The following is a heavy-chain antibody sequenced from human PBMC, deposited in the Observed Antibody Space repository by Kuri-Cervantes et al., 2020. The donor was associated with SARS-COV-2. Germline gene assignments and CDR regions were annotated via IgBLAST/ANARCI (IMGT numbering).Heavy chain of an antibody. V-gene: IGHV4-39*01. D-gene: IGHD6-19*01. CDR2: IYYSGST. CDR3: ARRGAVAGTVPFLDY. Sequence: ESLKISCTVSGGSISSSSYYWGWIRQPPGKGLEWIGSIYYSGSTYYNPSLKSRVTISVDTSKNQFSLKLSSVTAADTAVYYCARRGAVAGTVPFLDYWGQGTLVTVSS. CDR1: GGSISSSSYY. J-gene: IGHJ4*02.